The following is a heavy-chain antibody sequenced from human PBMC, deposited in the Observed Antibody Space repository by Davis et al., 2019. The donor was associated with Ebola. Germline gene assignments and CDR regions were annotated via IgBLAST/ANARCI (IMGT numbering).Heavy chain of an antibody. CDR2: IYSGDSDP. CDR3: ARGTPGVSTFFFFDS. J-gene: IGHJ4*02. Sequence: GGSLRLSCQGSGYSFTTYWIAWVRQMPGKGLEWMGIIYSGDSDPVYSPSFQGQVTISVDPSTRTVHLQWSSLKASDTGIYYCARGTPGVSTFFFFDSWGQGTPVTVSS. D-gene: IGHD4-11*01. CDR1: GYSFTTYW. V-gene: IGHV5-51*01.